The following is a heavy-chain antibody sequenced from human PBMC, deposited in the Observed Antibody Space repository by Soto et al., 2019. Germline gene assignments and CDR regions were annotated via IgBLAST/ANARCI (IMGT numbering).Heavy chain of an antibody. CDR3: ARDQRSITMIVRYYYYGMDV. CDR1: GGTFSSYA. CDR2: IIPIFGTA. J-gene: IGHJ6*02. D-gene: IGHD3-22*01. Sequence: SVKVSCKASGGTFSSYAISWVRQAPGQGLEWMGGIIPIFGTANYAQKFQGRVTITADKSTSTAYMELSSLRSEDTAVYCCARDQRSITMIVRYYYYGMDVWGQGTTVTVSS. V-gene: IGHV1-69*06.